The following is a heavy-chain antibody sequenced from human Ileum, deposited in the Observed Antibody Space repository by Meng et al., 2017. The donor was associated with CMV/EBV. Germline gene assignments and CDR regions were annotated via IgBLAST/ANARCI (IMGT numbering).Heavy chain of an antibody. J-gene: IGHJ4*02. CDR3: ARRVVPAAIGY. V-gene: IGHV4-34*01. Sequence: RTCAVYGASIGGYYWTWIRQPPGRGLEWIGEIHQTGTTNYNPSLKSRVTISLDTSKNQFSLRLNSVTAADTALYYCARRVVPAAIGYWGQGALVTVSS. CDR1: GASIGGYY. CDR2: IHQTGTT. D-gene: IGHD2-2*01.